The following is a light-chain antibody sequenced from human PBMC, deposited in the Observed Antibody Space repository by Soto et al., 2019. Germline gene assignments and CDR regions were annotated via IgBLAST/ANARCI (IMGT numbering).Light chain of an antibody. J-gene: IGLJ2*01. CDR3: AAWNDSLNGVV. CDR1: SSNIGSNT. CDR2: SNN. Sequence: VLTQPPSASGTPGQRVTISCSGSSSNIGSNTVNWYQQLPGTAPKLLIYSNNQRPSGVPDRFSGSKSGTSASLAISGLQSEDEADYYCAAWNDSLNGVVFGGGTKLTVL. V-gene: IGLV1-44*01.